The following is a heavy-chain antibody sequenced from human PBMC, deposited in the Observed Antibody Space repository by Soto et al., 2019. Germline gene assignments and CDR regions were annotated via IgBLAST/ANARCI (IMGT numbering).Heavy chain of an antibody. CDR2: CYYTGAT. V-gene: IGHV4-59*01. Sequence: QVQLQESGPGLLKPSETLSLTCTVSGGYISSYFYIWVRQPPGKGLEWIGSCYYTGATDYNPSLKSRVTISVDTSKTQFSLNLRSVTAADTAVYYCARDLAAVPRAFDYWGRGTLVTVSS. D-gene: IGHD6-19*01. J-gene: IGHJ4*02. CDR3: ARDLAAVPRAFDY. CDR1: GGYISSYF.